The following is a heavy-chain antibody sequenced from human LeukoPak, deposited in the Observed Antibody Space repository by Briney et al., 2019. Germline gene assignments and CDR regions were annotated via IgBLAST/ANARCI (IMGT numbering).Heavy chain of an antibody. D-gene: IGHD6-13*01. Sequence: GGSLRLSCAASGFTFSSYSMNWVRQAPRKGLEWVSSISSSSSYIYYADSVKGRFTISRDNAKNSLYLQMNSLRAEDTAVYYCARDRAAAPFDYWGQGTLVTVSS. CDR3: ARDRAAAPFDY. V-gene: IGHV3-21*01. CDR1: GFTFSSYS. CDR2: ISSSSSYI. J-gene: IGHJ4*02.